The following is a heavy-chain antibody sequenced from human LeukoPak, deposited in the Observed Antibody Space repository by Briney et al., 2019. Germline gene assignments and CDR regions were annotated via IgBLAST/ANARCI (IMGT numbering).Heavy chain of an antibody. CDR2: INTDGSST. J-gene: IGHJ1*01. CDR3: ARGSSSSEYFQH. V-gene: IGHV3-74*01. CDR1: GFTFSSYW. Sequence: GGSLRLSCAASGFTFSSYWMHWVRQAPGKGLVWVSRINTDGSSTSYADSVKGRFTISRDNAKNTLYLQMNSLRAGDTAVYYCARGSSSSEYFQHWGQGTLVTVSS. D-gene: IGHD6-6*01.